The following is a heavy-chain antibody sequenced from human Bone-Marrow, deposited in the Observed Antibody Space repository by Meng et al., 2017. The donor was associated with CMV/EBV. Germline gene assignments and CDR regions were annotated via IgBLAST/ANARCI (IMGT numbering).Heavy chain of an antibody. CDR2: INHSGST. CDR3: ARDSVVVPAAIGLFADYYYGMDV. D-gene: IGHD2-2*02. CDR1: GGSFSGYY. J-gene: IGHJ6*02. Sequence: SETLSLTCAVYGGSFSGYYWSWIRQPPGKGLEWIGEINHSGSTNYNPSLKSRVTISVDKSKNQFSLKLSPVTAADTAVYYCARDSVVVPAAIGLFADYYYGMDVWGQGTTVTVSS. V-gene: IGHV4-34*01.